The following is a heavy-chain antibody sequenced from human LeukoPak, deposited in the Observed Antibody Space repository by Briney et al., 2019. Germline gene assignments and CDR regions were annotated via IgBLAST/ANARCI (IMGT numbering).Heavy chain of an antibody. CDR1: GFTFSSYG. D-gene: IGHD3-9*01. V-gene: IGHV3-30*02. Sequence: HTGGSLRLSCAASGFTFSSYGMHWVRQAPGKGLEGVAFIRYDGSNKYYADSVKGRFTFSRDNSKNTLYLQMNSLRAEDTAVYYCLLVTYDYWGQGTLVTVSS. J-gene: IGHJ4*02. CDR3: LLVTYDY. CDR2: IRYDGSNK.